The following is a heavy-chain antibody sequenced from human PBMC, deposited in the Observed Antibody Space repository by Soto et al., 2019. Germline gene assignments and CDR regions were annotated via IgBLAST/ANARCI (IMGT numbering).Heavy chain of an antibody. J-gene: IGHJ4*02. V-gene: IGHV6-1*01. D-gene: IGHD3-22*01. CDR3: ARSGPGGYIDY. Sequence: PSQTLSLTCAISVDSVSSNNAAWNWIRLSPSRGLEWLGRTYHRSKWYSVYAVSVRSRISISPDTSKNRFSLQLNSVTPDDTAVYYCARSGPGGYIDYWGRGTLVTVSS. CDR2: TYHRSKWYS. CDR1: VDSVSSNNAA.